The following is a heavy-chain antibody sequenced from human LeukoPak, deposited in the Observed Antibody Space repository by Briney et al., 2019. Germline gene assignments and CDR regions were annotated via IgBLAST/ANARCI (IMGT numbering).Heavy chain of an antibody. D-gene: IGHD2-2*01. CDR1: GGTFSSYA. V-gene: IGHV1-69*05. CDR2: IIPIFGTA. Sequence: SVKVSCKASGGTFSSYAISWVRQAPGQGLEWMGGIIPIFGTANYAQKFQGRVTITTDESTSAAYMELSSLRSEDTAVYYCARGGGDIVVVPAPGWFDPWGQGTLVTVSS. CDR3: ARGGGDIVVVPAPGWFDP. J-gene: IGHJ5*02.